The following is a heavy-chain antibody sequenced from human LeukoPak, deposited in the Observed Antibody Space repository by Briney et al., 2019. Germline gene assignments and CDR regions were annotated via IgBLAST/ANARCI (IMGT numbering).Heavy chain of an antibody. V-gene: IGHV1-69*06. Sequence: ASVKVSCKASGGTFSSYAISWVRQAPGQGLEWMGGIIPIFGTANYAQKFQGRVTITADKSTSTAYMELSSLRSEDTAVYYCARDTDTDDYVWGSYRHFDYWGQGTLVTVSS. CDR1: GGTFSSYA. CDR2: IIPIFGTA. J-gene: IGHJ4*02. D-gene: IGHD3-16*02. CDR3: ARDTDTDDYVWGSYRHFDY.